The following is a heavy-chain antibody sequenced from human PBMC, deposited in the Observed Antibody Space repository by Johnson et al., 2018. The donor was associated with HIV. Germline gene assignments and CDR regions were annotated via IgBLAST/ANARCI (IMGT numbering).Heavy chain of an antibody. D-gene: IGHD5-18*01. CDR3: ARVSLAYSYGYDAFDI. CDR2: ISGSGGST. Sequence: VQLVESGGGLVQPGGSLRLSCAASGFTFSSYAMSWVRQAPGKGLEWVSAISGSGGSTYYADSVKGRFTISRDNSKNTLFLQMNSLRPEDTAVYFCARVSLAYSYGYDAFDIWGQGTMVTVSS. CDR1: GFTFSSYA. V-gene: IGHV3-23*04. J-gene: IGHJ3*02.